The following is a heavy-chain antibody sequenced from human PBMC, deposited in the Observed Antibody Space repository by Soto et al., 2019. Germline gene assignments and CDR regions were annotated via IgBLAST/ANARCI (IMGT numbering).Heavy chain of an antibody. CDR3: ARGLYSSSTFDS. Sequence: SETLSLTCTVSGGSIRSGGYYWSWIRQHPGKGLEWIGYIYYSGTTYYNPSLKGRVTISLDTSKNQFSLKLSSVTAAHTAVFYCARGLYSSSTFDSWGQGTLVTVSS. CDR1: GGSIRSGGYY. CDR2: IYYSGTT. D-gene: IGHD6-6*01. J-gene: IGHJ4*02. V-gene: IGHV4-31*03.